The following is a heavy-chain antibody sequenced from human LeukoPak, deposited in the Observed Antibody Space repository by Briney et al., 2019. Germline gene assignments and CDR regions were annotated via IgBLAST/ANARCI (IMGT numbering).Heavy chain of an antibody. CDR2: ISGSGGST. D-gene: IGHD3-10*01. J-gene: IGHJ4*02. V-gene: IGHV3-23*01. CDR1: GFTFSSCA. Sequence: GGSLRLSCAASGFTFSSCAMRWVRQAPGKGLEWVSRISGSGGSTHYADSVKGRFTISRDNSKNTLYLQMNSLRAEDTAVYYCAKEMRGTMVRGVITLFVYWGQGTLVTVSS. CDR3: AKEMRGTMVRGVITLFVY.